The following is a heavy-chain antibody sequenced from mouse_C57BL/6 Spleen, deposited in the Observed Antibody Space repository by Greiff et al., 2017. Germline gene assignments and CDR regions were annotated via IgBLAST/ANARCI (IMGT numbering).Heavy chain of an antibody. CDR1: GFTFSSYT. Sequence: EVKLMESGGGLVKPGGSLKLSCAASGFTFSSYTMSWVRQTPEKRLEWVATISGGGGNTYYPDSVKGRFTISRDNAKNTLYLQMSSLRSEDTALYYCARHNYGSSYCDYWGQGTTLTVSS. CDR2: ISGGGGNT. J-gene: IGHJ2*01. D-gene: IGHD1-1*01. V-gene: IGHV5-9*01. CDR3: ARHNYGSSYCDY.